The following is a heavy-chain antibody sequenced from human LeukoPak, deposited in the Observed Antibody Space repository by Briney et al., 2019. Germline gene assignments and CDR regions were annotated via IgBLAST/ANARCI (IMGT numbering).Heavy chain of an antibody. J-gene: IGHJ6*02. V-gene: IGHV1-2*02. CDR3: ARDRLTGYQNYGMDV. Sequence: GASVKVSCKASGYTFTGYYMHWVRQAPGQGLEWVGWINPNSGGTNYAQKFQGSVTMTRDTTISTPYMELSRLRSDDTAVYYCARDRLTGYQNYGMDVWGQGTTVTVPS. CDR1: GYTFTGYY. D-gene: IGHD3-9*01. CDR2: INPNSGGT.